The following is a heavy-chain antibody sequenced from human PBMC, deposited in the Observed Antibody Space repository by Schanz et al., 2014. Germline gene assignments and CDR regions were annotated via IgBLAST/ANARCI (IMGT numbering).Heavy chain of an antibody. J-gene: IGHJ4*02. V-gene: IGHV3-11*06. CDR3: AIIGVMVAVAGTRADY. D-gene: IGHD6-19*01. CDR1: GFTFRDYY. CDR2: ISSGSSYA. Sequence: ADLVESGGGLVQPGGSLRLSCAVSGFTFRDYYMSWIRQAPGKGLEWVSDISSGSSYANYADSVKGRFTISRDNAKNSLFLQMNRLRAEDTALYYCAIIGVMVAVAGTRADYWGQGTLVTVSS.